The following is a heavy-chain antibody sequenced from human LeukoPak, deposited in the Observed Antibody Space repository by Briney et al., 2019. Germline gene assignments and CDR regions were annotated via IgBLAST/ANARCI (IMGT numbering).Heavy chain of an antibody. Sequence: WETLSPTCTVSGGSISSYYWSWIRQPPGKGLEWIGYIYYSGSTNYNPSLKSRVTISVDTSKNQFSLKLSSVTAADTAVYYCARERVLDDETAMVTGEFDYWGQGTLVTVSS. CDR2: IYYSGST. J-gene: IGHJ4*02. V-gene: IGHV4-59*12. CDR3: ARERVLDDETAMVTGEFDY. D-gene: IGHD5-18*01. CDR1: GGSISSYY.